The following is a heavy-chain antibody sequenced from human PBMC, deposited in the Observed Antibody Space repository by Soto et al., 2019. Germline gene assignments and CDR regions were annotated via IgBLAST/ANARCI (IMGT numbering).Heavy chain of an antibody. CDR2: IRSGAYGGTA. J-gene: IGHJ4*02. CDR3: TRAREGGVRPYYFDY. V-gene: IGHV3-49*03. Sequence: GGSLRLSCTASGFTFGDYPMSWFRQAPGKGLEWVSFIRSGAYGGTAEYAASVKGRFTISTDDSKTIAYLQMSSLKTEDTAIYYCTRAREGGVRPYYFDYWGQGTLVTVSS. D-gene: IGHD3-16*01. CDR1: GFTFGDYP.